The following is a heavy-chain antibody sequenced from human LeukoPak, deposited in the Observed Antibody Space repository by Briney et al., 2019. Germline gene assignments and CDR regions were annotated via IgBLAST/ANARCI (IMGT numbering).Heavy chain of an antibody. CDR2: IYYSGTT. CDR3: ARDGYYYDSSGYYEKMYYFDY. CDR1: GGSISSSSFF. D-gene: IGHD3-22*01. J-gene: IGHJ4*02. Sequence: SETLSLTCTVSGGSISSSSFFWGWIRQPPGRGLEWIGTIYYSGTTYYNPSLTSRVTISVDTSKNQFSLRLSSVTAADTAVYYCARDGYYYDSSGYYEKMYYFDYWGQGTLVTVSS. V-gene: IGHV4-39*07.